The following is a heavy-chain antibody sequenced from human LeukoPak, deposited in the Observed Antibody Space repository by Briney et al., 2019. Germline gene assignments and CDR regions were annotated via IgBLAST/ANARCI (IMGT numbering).Heavy chain of an antibody. CDR2: INHGGST. V-gene: IGHV4-34*01. CDR1: GGSFSGYY. Sequence: SETLSLTCAVYGGSFSGYYWSWIRQPPGKGLEWIGEINHGGSTNYNPSLKSRVTISVDTSKNQFSLKLSSVTAADTAVYYCARCSESGYYYGVANYFDYWGQGTLVTVSS. J-gene: IGHJ4*02. CDR3: ARCSESGYYYGVANYFDY. D-gene: IGHD3-22*01.